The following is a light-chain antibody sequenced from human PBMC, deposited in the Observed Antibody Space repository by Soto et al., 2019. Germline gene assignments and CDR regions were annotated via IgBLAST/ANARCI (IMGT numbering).Light chain of an antibody. V-gene: IGLV2-14*01. CDR1: SSDVGSYNY. J-gene: IGLJ1*01. Sequence: QSALTQPASVSGSPGQSITISCTGTSSDVGSYNYVSWYQQHPGKAPKLMIYEVSNRPSGVSNRFSGSKSGNTASLTISGLQAEDDADYYCTSYTSGSTLYVFGTGTKVTVL. CDR2: EVS. CDR3: TSYTSGSTLYV.